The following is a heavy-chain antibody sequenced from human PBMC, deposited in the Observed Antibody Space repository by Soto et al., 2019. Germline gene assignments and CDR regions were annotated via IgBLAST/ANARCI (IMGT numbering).Heavy chain of an antibody. CDR1: GFSLSTSGVG. J-gene: IGHJ4*02. CDR2: IYWDDDK. D-gene: IGHD6-13*01. Sequence: QITLKESGPTLVKPTQTLTLTCTFSGFSLSTSGVGVGWIRQPPGKALEWLALIYWDDDKRYSPSLKSRLTINKDNSKNQVVLTMTIMDPVDTASFACAHAIRKSNSSRYDYWGQGTLVTVSS. CDR3: AHAIRKSNSSRYDY. V-gene: IGHV2-5*02.